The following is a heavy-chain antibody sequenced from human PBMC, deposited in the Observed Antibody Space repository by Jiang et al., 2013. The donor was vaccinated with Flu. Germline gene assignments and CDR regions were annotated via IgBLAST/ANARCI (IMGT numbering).Heavy chain of an antibody. J-gene: IGHJ4*02. CDR1: FSSYA. Sequence: FSSYAMSWVRQAPGKGLEWVSAISGSGGSTYYADSVKGRFTISRDNSKNTLYLQMNSLRAEDTAVYYCAKEGRGGSSRSYYFDYWGQGTLVTVSS. V-gene: IGHV3-23*01. D-gene: IGHD1-26*01. CDR3: AKEGRGGSSRSYYFDY. CDR2: ISGSGGST.